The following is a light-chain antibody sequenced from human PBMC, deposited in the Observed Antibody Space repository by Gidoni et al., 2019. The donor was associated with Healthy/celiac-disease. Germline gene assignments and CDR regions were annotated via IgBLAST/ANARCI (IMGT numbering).Light chain of an antibody. CDR1: QSSSSW. J-gene: IGKJ1*01. CDR3: QQYNSYSET. V-gene: IGKV1-5*01. CDR2: DAS. Sequence: DIQMTQSPSTLSASVGDRVTITCRASQSSSSWLAWYQQKPGKAPKLLIDDASSLESGVPSRFSGSGSGTEFTLTISSLQPDDFATYYCQQYNSYSETFGQGTKVEIK.